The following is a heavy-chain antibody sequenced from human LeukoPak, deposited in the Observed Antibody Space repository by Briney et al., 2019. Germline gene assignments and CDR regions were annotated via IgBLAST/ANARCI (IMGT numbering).Heavy chain of an antibody. Sequence: GASVKVSCKASGYTFTSYDINWVRQATGQGLEWMGWMNPNSGNTGYAQKFQGRVTMTRNTSISTAYMELSSLRSEGTAVYYCARGENDLGIAERIDYWGQGTLVTVSS. CDR3: ARGENDLGIAERIDY. CDR1: GYTFTSYD. D-gene: IGHD6-13*01. V-gene: IGHV1-8*01. CDR2: MNPNSGNT. J-gene: IGHJ4*02.